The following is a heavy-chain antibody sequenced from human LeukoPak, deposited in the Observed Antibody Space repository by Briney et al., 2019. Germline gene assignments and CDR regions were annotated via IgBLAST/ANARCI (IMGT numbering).Heavy chain of an antibody. Sequence: GGSLRLSCAASGFTVSSNYMSWVRQAPGKGQEWVSVIYSGGSTYYADSVKGRFTISRDNSKNTLYLQMNSLRAEDTAVYYCAGHCSSTSCPRGDDAFDIWGQGTMVTVSS. D-gene: IGHD2-2*01. V-gene: IGHV3-53*01. CDR2: IYSGGST. J-gene: IGHJ3*02. CDR3: AGHCSSTSCPRGDDAFDI. CDR1: GFTVSSNY.